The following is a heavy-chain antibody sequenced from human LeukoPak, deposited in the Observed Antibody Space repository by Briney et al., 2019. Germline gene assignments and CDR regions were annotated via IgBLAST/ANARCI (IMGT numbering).Heavy chain of an antibody. CDR2: ISSSSSYI. CDR1: GFTFSSYS. V-gene: IGHV3-21*01. D-gene: IGHD1-7*01. CDR3: ARDRPRLTGTSTALDY. J-gene: IGHJ4*02. Sequence: GGSLRLSCAASGFTFSSYSMNWVRQAPGKGLEWVSSISSSSSYIYYADSVEGRITISRDNAKNSLYLQMNSLRAEDTAVYYCARDRPRLTGTSTALDYWGQGTLVTVSS.